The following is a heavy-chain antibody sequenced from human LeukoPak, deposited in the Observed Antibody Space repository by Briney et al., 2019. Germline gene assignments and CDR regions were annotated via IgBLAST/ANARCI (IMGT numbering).Heavy chain of an antibody. CDR2: IYYSGST. CDR3: ARADSTIYFDY. CDR1: GGSISSGGPY. Sequence: SETLSLTCTVSGGSISSGGPYWSWIRQHPGKGLEWIGYIYYSGSTDYNPSLKSRVSISVDTSKNQFSLKLTSVTAADTAVYYCARADSTIYFDYWGQGTLVTVSS. D-gene: IGHD3/OR15-3a*01. J-gene: IGHJ4*02. V-gene: IGHV4-31*03.